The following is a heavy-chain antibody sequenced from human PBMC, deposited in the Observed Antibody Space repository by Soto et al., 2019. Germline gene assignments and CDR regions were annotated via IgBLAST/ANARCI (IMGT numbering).Heavy chain of an antibody. D-gene: IGHD6-19*01. CDR3: ARSIAVAGTGYYFDY. CDR2: IIPIFGTA. CDR1: GGTFSSYA. J-gene: IGHJ4*02. V-gene: IGHV1-69*13. Sequence: SVKVSCKASGGTFSSYAISWVRQAPGQGLEWMGGIIPIFGTANYAQKFQGRVTITADESTSTAYMELSSLRSEDTAVYYCARSIAVAGTGYYFDYWGQGTLVTVSS.